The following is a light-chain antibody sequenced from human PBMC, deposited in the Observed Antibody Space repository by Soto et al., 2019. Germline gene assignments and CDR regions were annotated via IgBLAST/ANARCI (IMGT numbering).Light chain of an antibody. V-gene: IGKV4-1*01. CDR1: QSVLYRSNNQHC. CDR2: WAY. Sequence: DIVMTQSPDSLAVSLGERATINCESSQSVLYRSNNQHCLAWYQQKPGQPPKLLIYWAYTRESGVPDRFSGGGSGTDFTLTISGLQAEDVAVYYCQQYCVTPWTFGQGTKVGIK. CDR3: QQYCVTPWT. J-gene: IGKJ1*01.